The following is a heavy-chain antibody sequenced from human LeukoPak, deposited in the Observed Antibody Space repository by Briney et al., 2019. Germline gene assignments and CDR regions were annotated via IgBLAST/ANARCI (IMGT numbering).Heavy chain of an antibody. CDR1: GFTFSSYA. J-gene: IGHJ3*02. CDR3: ARNYYDSSGYYLGSAFDI. V-gene: IGHV3-23*01. CDR2: ISGSGGST. Sequence: SGGSLRLSCAASGFTFSSYAMSWVRQAPGKGLEWVSAISGSGGSTYYADSMKGRFTISRDNSKNTLYLQMNSLRAEDTAVYYCARNYYDSSGYYLGSAFDIWGQGTTVTVSS. D-gene: IGHD3-22*01.